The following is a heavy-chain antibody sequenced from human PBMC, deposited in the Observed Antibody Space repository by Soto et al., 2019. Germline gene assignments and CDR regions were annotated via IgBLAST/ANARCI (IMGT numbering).Heavy chain of an antibody. CDR2: ISYDGSNK. Sequence: LRLSCAASGFTFSSYGMHWVRQAPGKGLEWVAVISYDGSNKYYADSVKGRFTISRDNSKNTLYLQMNSLRAEDTAVYYCAKDLRYCSGGSCYRFGPDFDYWGQGTLVTVSS. CDR1: GFTFSSYG. CDR3: AKDLRYCSGGSCYRFGPDFDY. D-gene: IGHD2-15*01. V-gene: IGHV3-30*18. J-gene: IGHJ4*02.